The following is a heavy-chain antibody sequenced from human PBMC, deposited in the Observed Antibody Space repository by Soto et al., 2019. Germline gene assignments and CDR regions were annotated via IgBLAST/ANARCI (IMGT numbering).Heavy chain of an antibody. CDR1: GYTFTSYG. J-gene: IGHJ4*02. V-gene: IGHV1-18*01. CDR3: ARGRYGDY. D-gene: IGHD1-1*01. CDR2: ISAHNDNT. Sequence: QVHLVQSGAEVRKPGASVKVSCKGSGYTFTSYGIAWVRQAPGQGLEWMGWISAHNDNTNYAQKVQGRVTVTRDTYTSTAYMGLRNLRSDDTAVYYCARGRYGDYWGQGALVTVSS.